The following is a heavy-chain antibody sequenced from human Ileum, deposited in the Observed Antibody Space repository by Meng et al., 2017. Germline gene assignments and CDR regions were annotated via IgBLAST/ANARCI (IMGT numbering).Heavy chain of an antibody. CDR2: AST. CDR3: ARDHWGSLDY. CDR1: GGSVSSSGYQ. J-gene: IGHJ4*02. V-gene: IGHV4-61*08. D-gene: IGHD7-27*01. Sequence: QVQLQESGPGLVRPSETLSLICAVSGGSVSSSGYQWGWIRQPPGKGLEWIGYASTNYNPSLKSRVTTSVDTSKNQFSLKLTSVTAADTAVYYCARDHWGSLDYWGQGVLVTVSS.